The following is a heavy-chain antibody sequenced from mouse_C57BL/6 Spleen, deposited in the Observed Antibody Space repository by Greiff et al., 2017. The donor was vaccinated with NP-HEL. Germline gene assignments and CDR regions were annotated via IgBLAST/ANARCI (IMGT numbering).Heavy chain of an antibody. CDR2: ISSGSSNI. Sequence: EVKLMESGGGLVKPGGSLKLSCAASGFTFGDYGMHWVRQAPEKWLEWVAYISSGSSNIYYADTVRGRFTISRDNAKNTLFLQMTSLRSDDTAMYYCARINSVYYFDYWGKGTSLKVSP. CDR3: ARINSVYYFDY. V-gene: IGHV5-17*01. CDR1: GFTFGDYG. J-gene: IGHJ2*03. D-gene: IGHD1-3*01.